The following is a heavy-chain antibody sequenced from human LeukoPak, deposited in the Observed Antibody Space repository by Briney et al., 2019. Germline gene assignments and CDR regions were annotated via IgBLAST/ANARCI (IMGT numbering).Heavy chain of an antibody. CDR1: GGTFSSYA. D-gene: IGHD3-10*01. J-gene: IGHJ4*02. V-gene: IGHV1-69*13. CDR2: IIPIFGTA. CDR3: ARNLYGSGSRFFDY. Sequence: ASVKVSCKASGGTFSSYAISWVRQAPGQGLEWMGGIIPIFGTANYAQKFKGRVTITADESTSTAYMELSSLRSEDTAVYYCARNLYGSGSRFFDYWGQGTLVTVSS.